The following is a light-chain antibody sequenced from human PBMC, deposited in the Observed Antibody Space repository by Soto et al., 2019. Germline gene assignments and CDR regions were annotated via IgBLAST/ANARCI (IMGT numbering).Light chain of an antibody. V-gene: IGLV3-21*02. CDR2: DDT. J-gene: IGLJ3*02. CDR3: QVWDSSSDHWV. CDR1: NIRNKS. Sequence: SYELTQTPSVSVAPGQTARITCGGNNIRNKSVQWYQQKPGQAPVVVVYDDTNRPSGIPERFSGSNSGNTATLTISRVEAGDEADYYCQVWDSSSDHWVFGGGTQLIVL.